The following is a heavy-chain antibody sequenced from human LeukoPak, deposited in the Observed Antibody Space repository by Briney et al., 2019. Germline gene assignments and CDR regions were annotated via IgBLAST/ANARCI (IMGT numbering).Heavy chain of an antibody. CDR3: ARVGFGGYDLGAFDI. J-gene: IGHJ3*02. CDR2: ISYDGNNK. V-gene: IGHV3-30-3*01. Sequence: PGRSLRLSCAASGFTFNIYAMHWVRQAPGKGQEWGAVISYDGNNKYYADSVKGRFTISRDNSKNTGYLQMNSLRTEDTAVYYCARVGFGGYDLGAFDIWGQGTIVTVSS. D-gene: IGHD5-12*01. CDR1: GFTFNIYA.